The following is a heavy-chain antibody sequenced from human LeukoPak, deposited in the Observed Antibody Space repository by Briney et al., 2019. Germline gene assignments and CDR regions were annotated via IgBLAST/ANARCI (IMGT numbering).Heavy chain of an antibody. CDR2: IKEDGTAK. J-gene: IGHJ4*02. V-gene: IGHV3-7*01. CDR1: GFTFSSSW. CDR3: ARESRGGSSSD. D-gene: IGHD6-6*01. Sequence: GGSLRLSCAASGFTFSSSWMAWVRQAPGKGLEWVGNIKEDGTAKNYVVSVRGRFTISRDNAKNSLYLQMNSLRAEDTAVYYCARESRGGSSSDWGQGTLVTVSS.